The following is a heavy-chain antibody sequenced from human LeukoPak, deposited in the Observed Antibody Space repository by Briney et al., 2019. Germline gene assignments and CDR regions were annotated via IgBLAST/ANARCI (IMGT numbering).Heavy chain of an antibody. Sequence: GGSLRLSCAASGFTFSSYSMNWVRQAPGKGLEWVSSISSSSSYIYYADSVKGRFTISRDNAKNSLYLQMNSLRAEDTAVYYCARGGSCGGDCYLTYYYYYYTDVWGEGTTVTVSS. CDR3: ARGGSCGGDCYLTYYYYYYTDV. CDR2: ISSSSSYI. J-gene: IGHJ6*03. D-gene: IGHD2-21*02. CDR1: GFTFSSYS. V-gene: IGHV3-21*01.